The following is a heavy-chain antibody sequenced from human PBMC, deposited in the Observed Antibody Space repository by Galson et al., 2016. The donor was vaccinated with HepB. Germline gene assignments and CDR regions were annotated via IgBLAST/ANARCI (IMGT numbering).Heavy chain of an antibody. CDR1: GISFSTHG. Sequence: SLRLSCAASGISFSTHGMRWVRQAPGKGLEWVAGIRGSGSRTYYADSVRGRFTISRDNSKCTLYLQMNSLRAEDTAVYYCAKDLNSAWFVPRDSWGQGTLVSVSS. CDR3: AKDLNSAWFVPRDS. D-gene: IGHD3-10*01. CDR2: IRGSGSRT. V-gene: IGHV3-23*01. J-gene: IGHJ4*02.